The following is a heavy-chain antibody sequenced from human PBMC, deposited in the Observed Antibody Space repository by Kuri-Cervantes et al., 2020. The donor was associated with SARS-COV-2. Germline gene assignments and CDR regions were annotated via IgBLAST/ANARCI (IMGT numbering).Heavy chain of an antibody. D-gene: IGHD3-22*01. Sequence: SVKVSCKASGGTFSSYAISWVRQAPGQGLEWMGGIIPIFGTANYAQKFQGRVTITADESTSTAYMELSSPRSEDTAVYYCAADDSSGYFGYFDLWGRGTLVTVSS. CDR1: GGTFSSYA. V-gene: IGHV1-69*13. J-gene: IGHJ2*01. CDR3: AADDSSGYFGYFDL. CDR2: IIPIFGTA.